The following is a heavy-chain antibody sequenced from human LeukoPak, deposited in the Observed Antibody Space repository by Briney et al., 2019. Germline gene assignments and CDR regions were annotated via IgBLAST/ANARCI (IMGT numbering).Heavy chain of an antibody. V-gene: IGHV1-18*01. Sequence: ASVKVSCKASGYTFTSYGISWVRQAPGQGLEWMGWISAYNGNTNYAQKLQGRVTMTTDTSTNTAYMELRSLRSDDTAVYYCARDLGVVTEGWFDPWGQGTLVTVSS. CDR1: GYTFTSYG. J-gene: IGHJ5*02. CDR3: ARDLGVVTEGWFDP. CDR2: ISAYNGNT. D-gene: IGHD2-15*01.